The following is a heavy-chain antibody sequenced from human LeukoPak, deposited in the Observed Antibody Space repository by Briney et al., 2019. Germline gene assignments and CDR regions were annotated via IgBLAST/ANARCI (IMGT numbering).Heavy chain of an antibody. J-gene: IGHJ4*02. D-gene: IGHD1-26*01. CDR1: GFTFDDYA. Sequence: GGSLRLSCAASGFTFDDYAMHWVRQAPGKGLEWVSLISGDGTGTYYADSVKGRFTIPRDNRKNSLYLQMNSLRTEDTALYYCAKDNFGSGSYFDNWGQGTLVTVSS. V-gene: IGHV3-43*02. CDR2: ISGDGTGT. CDR3: AKDNFGSGSYFDN.